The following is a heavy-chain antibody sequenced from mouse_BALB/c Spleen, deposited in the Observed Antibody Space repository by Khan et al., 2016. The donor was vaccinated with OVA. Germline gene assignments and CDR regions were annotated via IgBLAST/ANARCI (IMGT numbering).Heavy chain of an antibody. D-gene: IGHD3-3*01. CDR2: INPKNGVT. Sequence: VQLKQSGPELVKPGASVKISCKTSGYTFPEYTLHWVKQSHGKSLEWIGVINPKNGVTSYNQKFKGKATLTVDKSSSTAYMEFRSLTSADSAVYYCARDAGRYWGQGTSVTVSS. CDR3: ARDAGRY. J-gene: IGHJ4*01. V-gene: IGHV1-18*01. CDR1: GYTFPEYT.